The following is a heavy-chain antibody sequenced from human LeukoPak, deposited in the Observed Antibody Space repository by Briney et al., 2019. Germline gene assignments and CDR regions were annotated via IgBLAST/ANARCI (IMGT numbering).Heavy chain of an antibody. CDR1: GGSISSSSYY. V-gene: IGHV4-39*01. CDR3: ARHKTLSFDY. J-gene: IGHJ4*02. Sequence: SGTLSLTCTVSGGSISSSSYYWGWIRQPPGKGLEWIGSIYYSGSTYYNPSLKSRVTISVDTSKDQFSLKLSSVTAADTAVYYCARHKTLSFDYWGQGTLVTVSS. CDR2: IYYSGST.